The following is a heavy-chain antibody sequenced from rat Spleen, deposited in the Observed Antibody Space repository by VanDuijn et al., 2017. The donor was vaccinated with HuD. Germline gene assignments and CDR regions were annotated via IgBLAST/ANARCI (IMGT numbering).Heavy chain of an antibody. D-gene: IGHD1-10*01. CDR2: INKDSRRI. V-gene: IGHV4-2*01. CDR1: GFNFNEHW. J-gene: IGHJ2*01. Sequence: EVKLVESGGGLVQPGRSLRLSCAASGFNFNEHWMGWVRQAPGKGLEWIGEINKDSRRINYSPFLKEKFTISRDNAQNTLYLQMNILRSEDTATYYCTRGGNYDLDYWGRGVMVTVSS. CDR3: TRGGNYDLDY.